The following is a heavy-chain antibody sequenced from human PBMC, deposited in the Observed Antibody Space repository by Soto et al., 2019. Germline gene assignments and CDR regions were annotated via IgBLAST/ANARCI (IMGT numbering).Heavy chain of an antibody. D-gene: IGHD3-22*01. J-gene: IGHJ5*02. V-gene: IGHV4-59*08. Sequence: SGTLSLTCTVSGGSISSYYWSWIRQPPGKGLEFIGFIFSTGSTNYNPSLKSRVTISVDTSKNQFSLKLTSVTAADTAIYYCARSNSGYYKWFDPWGQGTLVTVSS. CDR1: GGSISSYY. CDR2: IFSTGST. CDR3: ARSNSGYYKWFDP.